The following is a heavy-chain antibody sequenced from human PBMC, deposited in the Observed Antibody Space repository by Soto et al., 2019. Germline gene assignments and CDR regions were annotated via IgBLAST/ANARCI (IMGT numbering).Heavy chain of an antibody. V-gene: IGHV3-7*01. J-gene: IGHJ4*02. Sequence: GGSLRLSCAASGFTFSNYWMTWVRQAPGKGLEWVANLNQDGSEKYYVDSVKGRFSISRDNAKNSLFLQMNSLRADDTAVYYCARGDPLYPAIDFWGQGTLATVSS. CDR3: ARGDPLYPAIDF. D-gene: IGHD2-8*01. CDR2: LNQDGSEK. CDR1: GFTFSNYW.